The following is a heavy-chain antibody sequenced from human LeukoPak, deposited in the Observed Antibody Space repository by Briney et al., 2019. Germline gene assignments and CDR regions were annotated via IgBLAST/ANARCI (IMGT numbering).Heavy chain of an antibody. V-gene: IGHV3-7*01. CDR3: AIASGGRGGLDS. CDR2: INQAGSED. J-gene: IGHJ4*02. CDR1: GFTFSNYW. D-gene: IGHD2-21*01. Sequence: GGSLRLSCVASGFTFSNYWMSWVRQAPGKGLEWVANINQAGSEDYYVDSVEGRFTISRDNAKNSLYLQLNSLRAEDTAVYYCAIASGGRGGLDSWGQGTLVTVSS.